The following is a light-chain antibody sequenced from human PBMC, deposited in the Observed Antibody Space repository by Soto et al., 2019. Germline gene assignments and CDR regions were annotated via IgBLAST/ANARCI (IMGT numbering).Light chain of an antibody. CDR3: SSYTSSSTLLYV. J-gene: IGLJ1*01. Sequence: QSALTQPASVSGSPGQSITISCTGTSSXXGGYNYVSWYQQHPGKAPKLMIYDVSNRPSGVSNRFSGSKSGNTASLTISGLQAEDEADYYCSSYTSSSTLLYVFGTGTKVTVL. CDR1: SSXXGGYNY. CDR2: DVS. V-gene: IGLV2-14*01.